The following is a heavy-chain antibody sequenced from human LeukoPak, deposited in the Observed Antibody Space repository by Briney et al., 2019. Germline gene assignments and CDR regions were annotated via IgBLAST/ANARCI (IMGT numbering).Heavy chain of an antibody. CDR2: ISGSGGST. D-gene: IGHD6-13*01. Sequence: PGGSLRLSCAASGFTFSSYAMGWVRQAPGKGLEWVSAISGSGGSTYYADSVKGRFTISRDNSKNTLYLQMNSLRAEDTAVYYCAKEEGSWYDPDYFDYWGQGTLVTVSS. CDR1: GFTFSSYA. J-gene: IGHJ4*02. V-gene: IGHV3-23*01. CDR3: AKEEGSWYDPDYFDY.